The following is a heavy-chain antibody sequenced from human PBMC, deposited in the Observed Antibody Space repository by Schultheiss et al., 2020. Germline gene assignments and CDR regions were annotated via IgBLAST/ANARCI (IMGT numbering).Heavy chain of an antibody. D-gene: IGHD5-24*01. CDR1: GFRFSDFA. J-gene: IGHJ4*02. CDR2: ISWNSGSI. Sequence: GGSLRLSCSASGFRFSDFAINWVRQAPGKGLEWVSGISWNSGSIGYADSVKGRFTISRDNAKNSLYLQMNSLRAEDTAVYYCARVLRKRWLPDYWGQGTLVTVSS. V-gene: IGHV3-9*01. CDR3: ARVLRKRWLPDY.